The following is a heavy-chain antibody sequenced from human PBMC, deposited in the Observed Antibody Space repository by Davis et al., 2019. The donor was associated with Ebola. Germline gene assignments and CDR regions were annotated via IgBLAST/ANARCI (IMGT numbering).Heavy chain of an antibody. CDR1: GGSISSYY. V-gene: IGHV4-59*01. Sequence: SETLSLTCTVSGGSISSYYWSWIRQPPGKGLEWIGYIYYSGSTNYNPSLKSRVTISVDTSKNQFSLKLSSVTAADTAVYYCARSRFLEWLFFDYWGQGTLVTVSS. D-gene: IGHD3-3*01. CDR2: IYYSGST. J-gene: IGHJ4*02. CDR3: ARSRFLEWLFFDY.